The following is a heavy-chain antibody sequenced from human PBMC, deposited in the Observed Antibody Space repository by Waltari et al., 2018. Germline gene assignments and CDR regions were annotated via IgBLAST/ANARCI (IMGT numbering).Heavy chain of an antibody. V-gene: IGHV4-39*01. D-gene: IGHD3-3*01. CDR1: GGSISSSSYY. J-gene: IGHJ6*02. CDR3: ARGNTNYYYYGMDV. Sequence: QLQLQESGPGLVKPSETLSLTCTVSGGSISSSSYYWGWLRQPPGKGLEWIGSIYYSGSTYYNPSLKSRVTISVDTSKNQFSLKLSSVTAADTAVYYCARGNTNYYYYGMDVWGQGTTVTVSS. CDR2: IYYSGST.